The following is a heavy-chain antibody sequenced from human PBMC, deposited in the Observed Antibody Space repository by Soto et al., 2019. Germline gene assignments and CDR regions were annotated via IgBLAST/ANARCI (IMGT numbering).Heavy chain of an antibody. CDR1: GGSIISSTYY. J-gene: IGHJ4*02. D-gene: IGHD3-10*01. CDR2: IYYSGST. Sequence: PSETLSLTCTVAGGSIISSTYYWGWIRQPPGKGLEWIGSIYYSGSTYYNPSLKSRVTISVDTSKNQFSLKLSSVTAADTAVYYCARMLLWFGESGGYYFDYWGQGTLVTVSS. V-gene: IGHV4-39*01. CDR3: ARMLLWFGESGGYYFDY.